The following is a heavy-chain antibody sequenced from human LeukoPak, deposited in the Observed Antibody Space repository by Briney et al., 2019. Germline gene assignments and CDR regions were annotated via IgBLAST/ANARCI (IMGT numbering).Heavy chain of an antibody. CDR2: VSGSGGTT. D-gene: IGHD4-17*01. V-gene: IGHV3-23*01. CDR1: GFTFSGYG. Sequence: GGSLRLSCAASGFTFSGYGMSWVRQAPGKGLEWVSAVSGSGGTTYYADSVKGRSTISRDNAKNSLYLQMNSLRAEDTAVYYCAGSDYGDYYYMDVWGKGTTVTVSS. J-gene: IGHJ6*03. CDR3: AGSDYGDYYYMDV.